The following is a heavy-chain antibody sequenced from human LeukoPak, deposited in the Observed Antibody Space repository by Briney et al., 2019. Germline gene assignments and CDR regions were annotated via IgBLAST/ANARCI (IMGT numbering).Heavy chain of an antibody. Sequence: ASVKVSCKASGYTFTSYYIHWVRQAPGQGLEWMGIINPSGGGTNYAQKFQDRVTMTRDTSTSTVYMELSSLRSEDTAVYYCARGTEMATNRHYFDYWGQGTLVTVSS. J-gene: IGHJ4*02. V-gene: IGHV1-46*01. CDR1: GYTFTSYY. CDR3: ARGTEMATNRHYFDY. CDR2: INPSGGGT. D-gene: IGHD5-24*01.